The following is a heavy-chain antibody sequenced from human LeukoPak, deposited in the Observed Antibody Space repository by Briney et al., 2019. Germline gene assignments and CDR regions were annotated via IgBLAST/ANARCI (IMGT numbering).Heavy chain of an antibody. V-gene: IGHV3-23*01. D-gene: IGHD3-3*01. CDR1: GFTFSSYA. J-gene: IGHJ4*02. Sequence: PGGSLRLSCAASGFTFSSYAMNWVRQAPGKGLEWVSGISGSGGSTYYADSVKGWFTISRDNSKNTLYLQMNSLRAEDTAVYYCAKDQTIAIFGVVTYWGQGTLVTVSS. CDR3: AKDQTIAIFGVVTY. CDR2: ISGSGGST.